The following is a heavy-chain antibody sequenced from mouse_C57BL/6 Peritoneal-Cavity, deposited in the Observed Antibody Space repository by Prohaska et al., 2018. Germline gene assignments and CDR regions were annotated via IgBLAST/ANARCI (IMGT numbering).Heavy chain of an antibody. V-gene: IGHV1-4*01. CDR1: CYTFTSYT. J-gene: IGHJ2*01. CDR3: ARSDITTVVADY. D-gene: IGHD1-1*01. CDR2: INPSSGYT. Sequence: MSCKASCYTFTSYTMHWVKQRPGQGLEWIGYINPSSGYTKYNQKFKDKATLTADKSSSTAYMQLSSLTSEDSAVYYCARSDITTVVADYWGQGTTLTVSS.